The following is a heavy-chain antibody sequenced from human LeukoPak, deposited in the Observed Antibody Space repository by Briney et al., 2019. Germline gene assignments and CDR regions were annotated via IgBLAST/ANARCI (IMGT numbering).Heavy chain of an antibody. CDR2: IIPIFGTA. D-gene: IGHD4-11*01. V-gene: IGHV1-69*13. CDR3: AREPPTTVTYYNWFDP. Sequence: SVKVSCKASGGTFSSYSISWVRQAPGQGLEWMGGIIPIFGTANYAQKFQGRVTITADESTSTAYMELSSLRSEDTAVYYCAREPPTTVTYYNWFDPWGQGTLVTVSS. CDR1: GGTFSSYS. J-gene: IGHJ5*02.